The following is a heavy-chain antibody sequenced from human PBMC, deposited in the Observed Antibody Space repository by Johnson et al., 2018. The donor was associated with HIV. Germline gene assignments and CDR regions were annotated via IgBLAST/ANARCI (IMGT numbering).Heavy chain of an antibody. D-gene: IGHD4-17*01. CDR3: AKMVHGEPPWAFDI. CDR1: GFTFSDYC. Sequence: EVQLVESGGGLVKPGGSLRLSCAASGFTFSDYCMSWIRQAPGKGLEYVSAISSNGGSTYYANSVKGRFTISRDNSKNTLYLQMNSLRAEDTAVYYCAKMVHGEPPWAFDIWGQGTMVTVSS. CDR2: ISSNGGST. V-gene: IGHV3-64*01. J-gene: IGHJ3*02.